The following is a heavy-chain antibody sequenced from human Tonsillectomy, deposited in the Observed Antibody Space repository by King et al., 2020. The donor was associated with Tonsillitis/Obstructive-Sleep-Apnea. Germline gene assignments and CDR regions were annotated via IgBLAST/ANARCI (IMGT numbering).Heavy chain of an antibody. V-gene: IGHV1-18*01. CDR2: SRPYNGDT. D-gene: IGHD3-22*01. CDR3: ARDYSDRRCYYHDYFQH. Sequence: HVQLVESGAEVKKPGASVNVSCKASGYTFTNYDITWVRQSPGQGLEWMGWSRPYNGDTNYAQKLQGRVTMTSDTTTSTAYMELRSLSSVDTAVYYCARDYSDRRCYYHDYFQHWGQGTLVTVSS. CDR1: GYTFTNYD. J-gene: IGHJ1*01.